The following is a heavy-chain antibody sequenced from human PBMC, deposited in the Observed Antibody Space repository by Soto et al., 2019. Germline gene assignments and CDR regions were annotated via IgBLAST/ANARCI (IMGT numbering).Heavy chain of an antibody. Sequence: ASVKVSCKASGYTFTRYYMHWVRQAPGQGLEWMGIINPSGGSTSYAQKFQGRVTMTRDTSTSTVYMELSSLRSEDTAVYYCARGGYYYDSSGHYYSYYYYGMDVWSQGTTVTAP. D-gene: IGHD3-22*01. V-gene: IGHV1-46*01. J-gene: IGHJ6*02. CDR3: ARGGYYYDSSGHYYSYYYYGMDV. CDR1: GYTFTRYY. CDR2: INPSGGST.